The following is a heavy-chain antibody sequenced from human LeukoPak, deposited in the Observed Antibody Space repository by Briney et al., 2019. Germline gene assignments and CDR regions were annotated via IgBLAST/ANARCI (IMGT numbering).Heavy chain of an antibody. Sequence: ASVILSCTSSDYTFTLHGISWVRQAPGQGLEWMGSITAYNGNTNSSQKCQGRVTITTDTSTNTAYLDQRSLRSQDTAVYYCAGDLRTPLSGSYGIDWFDPWGQGTLVTVSS. CDR3: AGDLRTPLSGSYGIDWFDP. V-gene: IGHV1-18*01. J-gene: IGHJ5*02. D-gene: IGHD1-26*01. CDR2: ITAYNGNT. CDR1: DYTFTLHG.